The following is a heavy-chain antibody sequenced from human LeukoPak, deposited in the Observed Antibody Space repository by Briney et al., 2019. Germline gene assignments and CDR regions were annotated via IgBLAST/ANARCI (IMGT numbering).Heavy chain of an antibody. CDR3: ARDRKIGGSWYPGRSRGTPYFDY. CDR2: IYYSGST. J-gene: IGHJ4*02. CDR1: GGSISSSSYY. Sequence: PSETLSLTCTVSGGSISSSSYYWGWIRQPPGKGLEWIGSIYYSGSTYYNPSLKSRVTISVDTSKNQFSLKLSSVTAADTAVYYCARDRKIGGSWYPGRSRGTPYFDYWGQGTLVTVSS. V-gene: IGHV4-39*07. D-gene: IGHD6-13*01.